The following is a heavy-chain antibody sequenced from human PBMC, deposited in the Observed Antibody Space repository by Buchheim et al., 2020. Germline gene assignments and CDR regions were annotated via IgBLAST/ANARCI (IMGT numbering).Heavy chain of an antibody. V-gene: IGHV3-23*01. CDR2: IRSTGDRT. CDR3: AALTLYDFLTGNN. Sequence: EVQLLESGGGLVQPGGSLRLSCAASGFRFSGSDMNWVRQAPGKGLEWVSGIRSTGDRTYYADSVKGRFTISSDNSKNTLYLQMNGLTAEDTAVYYCAALTLYDFLTGNNWGQGTL. J-gene: IGHJ4*02. D-gene: IGHD3-9*01. CDR1: GFRFSGSD.